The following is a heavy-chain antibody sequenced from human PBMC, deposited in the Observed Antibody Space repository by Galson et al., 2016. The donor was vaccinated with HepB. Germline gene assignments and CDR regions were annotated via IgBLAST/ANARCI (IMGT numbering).Heavy chain of an antibody. CDR3: AKEDNIAVATTINT. V-gene: IGHV3-23*01. CDR1: GFTFSSYA. Sequence: SLRLSCAASGFTFSSYAMTWVRQAPGKGLEWVSVITSGGSTYYDASVKGRFTISRDNSKNTLYVQMNILGAEDTAVYYCAKEDNIAVATTINTWGQGTLVTVSS. J-gene: IGHJ5*02. D-gene: IGHD1-26*01. CDR2: ITSGGST.